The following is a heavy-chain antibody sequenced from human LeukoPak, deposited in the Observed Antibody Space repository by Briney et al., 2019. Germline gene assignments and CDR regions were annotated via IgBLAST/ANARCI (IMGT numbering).Heavy chain of an antibody. D-gene: IGHD4-17*01. Sequence: GASVKVSCKASGGTFSSYAISWVRQAPGQGLEWMGGIIPIFGTANYAQKFQGRVTITADKSTSTAYMELSSLRSEDTAVYYCARDPSLDYGDCGGDAFDIWGQGTMVTVSS. CDR3: ARDPSLDYGDCGGDAFDI. J-gene: IGHJ3*02. CDR1: GGTFSSYA. CDR2: IIPIFGTA. V-gene: IGHV1-69*06.